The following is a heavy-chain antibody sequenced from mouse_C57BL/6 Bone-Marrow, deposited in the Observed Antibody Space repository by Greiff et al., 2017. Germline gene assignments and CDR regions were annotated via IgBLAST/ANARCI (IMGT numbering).Heavy chain of an antibody. CDR1: GYTFTSYW. CDR3: TTSIFLSCAMDY. Sequence: VQLQQSGTVLARPGASVKMSCTTSGYTFTSYWMHWVKQRPGQGLEWIGAIYPGNSDTRYDQKFKGKANLTAVTSASTAYMELSSLTNEDSAVYYCTTSIFLSCAMDYWGQGTSGTVSS. J-gene: IGHJ4*01. V-gene: IGHV1-5*01. CDR2: IYPGNSDT.